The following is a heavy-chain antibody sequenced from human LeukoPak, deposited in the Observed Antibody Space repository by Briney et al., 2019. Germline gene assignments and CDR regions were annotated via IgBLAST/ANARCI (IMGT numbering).Heavy chain of an antibody. J-gene: IGHJ4*02. V-gene: IGHV1-69*06. D-gene: IGHD6-19*01. Sequence: SVKVSCKASGGTFSSYAISWVRQAPGQGLEWMGGIIPIFGTANYAQKFQGRVTVTADKSTSTAYMELSSLRSEDTAVYYCAREGYGSGWFDYWGQGTLVTVSS. CDR3: AREGYGSGWFDY. CDR2: IIPIFGTA. CDR1: GGTFSSYA.